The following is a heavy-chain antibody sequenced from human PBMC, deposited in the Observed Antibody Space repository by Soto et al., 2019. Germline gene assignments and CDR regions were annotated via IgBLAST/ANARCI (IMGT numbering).Heavy chain of an antibody. CDR1: GGSISSYC. D-gene: IGHD2-15*01. Sequence: SETLSLTCTVSGGSISSYCWSWIRQPPGKGLEWIGYIYYSGSTNYNPSLKSRVTISVDTSKNQFSLKLSSVTAADTAVFYCARRTAYYCSGGSCFAFDIWGQGTMVTVSS. V-gene: IGHV4-59*01. CDR3: ARRTAYYCSGGSCFAFDI. J-gene: IGHJ3*02. CDR2: IYYSGST.